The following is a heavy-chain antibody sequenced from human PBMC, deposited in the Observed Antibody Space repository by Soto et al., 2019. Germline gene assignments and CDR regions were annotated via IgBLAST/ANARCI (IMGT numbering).Heavy chain of an antibody. CDR3: ARDSSSRGEWFGDLSYYMDV. CDR1: GFTFSSYS. J-gene: IGHJ6*03. Sequence: EVQLVESGGGLVQPGGSLRLSCAASGFTFSSYSMNWVRQAPGKGLEWVSYISSSSSTIYYADSVKGRFTISRDNAKNSLYLQMNRLRAEDTAVYYCARDSSSRGEWFGDLSYYMDVWGKGTTVTVSS. D-gene: IGHD3-10*01. V-gene: IGHV3-48*01. CDR2: ISSSSSTI.